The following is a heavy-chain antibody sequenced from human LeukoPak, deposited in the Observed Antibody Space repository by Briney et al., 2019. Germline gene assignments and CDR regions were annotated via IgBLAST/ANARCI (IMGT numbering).Heavy chain of an antibody. CDR2: IYYSGST. J-gene: IGHJ4*02. CDR3: ARYLEGDYFDY. CDR1: GGSISSGGYY. V-gene: IGHV4-31*03. Sequence: SQTLSLTCTVSGGSISSGGYYWSWIRQHPGKGLEWIGYIYYSGSTYYNPSLKSRVTISVDTSKDQFSLKLSSVTAADTAVYYCARYLEGDYFDYWGREPWSPSPQ. D-gene: IGHD2-8*01.